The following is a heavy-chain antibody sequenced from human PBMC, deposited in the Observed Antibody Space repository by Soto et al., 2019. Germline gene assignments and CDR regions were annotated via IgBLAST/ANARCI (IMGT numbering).Heavy chain of an antibody. CDR2: ISAYNGNT. CDR3: ARDRSVLLWFGESQFDY. J-gene: IGHJ4*02. CDR1: GYTFTSYG. Sequence: QVQLVQSGAEVKKPGASVKVSCKASGYTFTSYGISWVRQAPGQGLEWMGWISAYNGNTNYAQKLQGRVTMTTDTSTSTAYMELRSLRSDDTAVYYCARDRSVLLWFGESQFDYWGQGPLVTVSS. D-gene: IGHD3-10*01. V-gene: IGHV1-18*04.